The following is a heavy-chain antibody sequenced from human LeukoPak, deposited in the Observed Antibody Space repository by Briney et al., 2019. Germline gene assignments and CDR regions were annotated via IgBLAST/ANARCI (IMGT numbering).Heavy chain of an antibody. D-gene: IGHD3-16*02. CDR3: ARIGSDYVWGSYRYRDY. CDR1: GFTFSSYS. J-gene: IGHJ4*02. V-gene: IGHV3-21*01. Sequence: GGSLRLSCAASGFTFSSYSMNWVRQAPGKRLEWVSSISSSSNYIYYADSVKGRFTISRDNAKNSLYLQMNSLRAEDTAVYYCARIGSDYVWGSYRYRDYWGQGTLVTVSS. CDR2: ISSSSNYI.